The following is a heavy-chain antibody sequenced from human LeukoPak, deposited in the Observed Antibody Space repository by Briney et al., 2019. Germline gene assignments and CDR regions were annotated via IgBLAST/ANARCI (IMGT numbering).Heavy chain of an antibody. J-gene: IGHJ4*02. CDR2: ITTTSTYI. CDR3: ARRMTTVIMAGGSFDY. D-gene: IGHD4-23*01. V-gene: IGHV3-21*01. CDR1: GFTFSTYT. Sequence: GGSLRLSCAASGFTFSTYTMNWVRQAPGKGLEWVSSITTTSTYIYYADSVKGRFTISRDNAKNSLYLQMNSLRAEDTAVYYCARRMTTVIMAGGSFDYWGQGALVIVSS.